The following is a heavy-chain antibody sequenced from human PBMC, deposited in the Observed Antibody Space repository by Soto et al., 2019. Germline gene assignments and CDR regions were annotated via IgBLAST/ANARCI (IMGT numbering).Heavy chain of an antibody. CDR2: INAANGDT. CDR1: GCTFTSYG. CDR3: VRRHVSATGIDWFDP. V-gene: IGHV1-3*01. Sequence: GASVKVSCKASGCTFTSYGIHWVRQAPGQRLEWMGWINAANGDTKYSPKFQGRVTITRDTSASTAYMELSSLRSEDTAVYYCVRRHVSATGIDWFDPWGQGTLVTVSS. J-gene: IGHJ5*02. D-gene: IGHD6-13*01.